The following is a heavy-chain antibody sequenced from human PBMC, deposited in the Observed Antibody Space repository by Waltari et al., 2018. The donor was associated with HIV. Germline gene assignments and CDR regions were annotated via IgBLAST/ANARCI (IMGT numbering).Heavy chain of an antibody. CDR1: GDTFSSYD. CDR3: VREGRSSTAWYYFDF. Sequence: QVQLVQSGAEVKKPGSSVQVSCKASGDTFSSYDINWVRQAPGQGLEWIEGITPILGTPIYAQMFQDRVTITADESTTTAYMDLRSLRSEDTAVYYCVREGRSSTAWYYFDFWGQGTLVTVSS. J-gene: IGHJ4*02. V-gene: IGHV1-69*11. CDR2: ITPILGTP. D-gene: IGHD6-19*01.